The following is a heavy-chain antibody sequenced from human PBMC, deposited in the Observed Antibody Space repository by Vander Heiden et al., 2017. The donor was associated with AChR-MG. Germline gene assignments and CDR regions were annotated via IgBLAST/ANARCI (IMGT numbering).Heavy chain of an antibody. CDR3: AKDPTYPPNYDFWSGLEGNQYNWFDP. Sequence: ADSVKGRFTISRDNSKNTLYLQMNSLRAEDTAVYYCAKDPTYPPNYDFWSGLEGNQYNWFDPWGQGTLVTVSS. D-gene: IGHD3-3*01. J-gene: IGHJ5*02. V-gene: IGHV3-23*01.